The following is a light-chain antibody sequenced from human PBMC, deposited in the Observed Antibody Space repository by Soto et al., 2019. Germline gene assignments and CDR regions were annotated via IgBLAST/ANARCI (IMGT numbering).Light chain of an antibody. CDR3: QQYGSSPWT. V-gene: IGKV3-20*01. CDR2: GAS. Sequence: EIVLTQSPGTLSLSPGERGTLSCRASQSVSSGYLAWYPQKPGQAPRLLIYGASSRATGIPDRFSGSGSGTDFTLTISRLEPEDFAVYYCQQYGSSPWTFGQGTKVDIK. J-gene: IGKJ1*01. CDR1: QSVSSGY.